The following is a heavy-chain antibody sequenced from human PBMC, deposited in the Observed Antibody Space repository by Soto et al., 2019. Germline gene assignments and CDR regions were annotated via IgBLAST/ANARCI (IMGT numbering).Heavy chain of an antibody. CDR1: GYTFTTYY. CDR2: INPTSST. CDR3: SGVYFSGGSFSGIDY. Sequence: QVQLVQSGAEVKKPGASVKVSCKASGYTFTTYYMHWVRQAPGQGLEWMGIINPTSSTSYAQKFPGRVTMARGKCTRPIYLEVRSLRSEETAVDYWSGVYFSGGSFSGIDYWGQGTLVTVSS. D-gene: IGHD2-15*01. J-gene: IGHJ4*02. V-gene: IGHV1-46*01.